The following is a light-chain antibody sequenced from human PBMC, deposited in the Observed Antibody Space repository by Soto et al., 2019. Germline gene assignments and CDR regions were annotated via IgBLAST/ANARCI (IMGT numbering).Light chain of an antibody. CDR2: EVT. CDR1: SSDVGGYDF. CDR3: ISYTITSSPV. Sequence: QSVLTQPASVSGSPGQSITISCTGTSSDVGGYDFVSWYRQYPGQAPKILIYEVTHRPSGVPDRFSGSKSGNTASLTISGLQADDEADYYCISYTITSSPVFGPGTKLTVL. V-gene: IGLV2-14*01. J-gene: IGLJ1*01.